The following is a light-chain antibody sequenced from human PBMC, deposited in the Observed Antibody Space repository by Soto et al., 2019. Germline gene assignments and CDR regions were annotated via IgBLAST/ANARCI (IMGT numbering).Light chain of an antibody. CDR2: GAS. CDR3: QQYIRWPLT. J-gene: IGKJ4*01. CDR1: QSVSSN. Sequence: EIVMTQSPATLSVSPGERATLSCRASQSVSSNLAWYQQKPGQAPSLLIYGASTRATGTPARFSGSGSGTEFTLTISSLQSEDFDVYYCQQYIRWPLTLGGGTKVEIK. V-gene: IGKV3-15*01.